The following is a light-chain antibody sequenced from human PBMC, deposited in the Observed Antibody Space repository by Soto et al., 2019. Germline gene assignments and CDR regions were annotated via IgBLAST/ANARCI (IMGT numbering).Light chain of an antibody. J-gene: IGKJ1*01. Sequence: EIVLTQSPGTLSLSPGERATLSCRASQSVSTRSLAWYQQKPGQAPRLLISGASSRAADIPDRFSGSGSGTDFTLTINRLEPEDFAVYYWQQYDSSPRTFGQGTNVE. CDR2: GAS. CDR3: QQYDSSPRT. V-gene: IGKV3-20*01. CDR1: QSVSTRS.